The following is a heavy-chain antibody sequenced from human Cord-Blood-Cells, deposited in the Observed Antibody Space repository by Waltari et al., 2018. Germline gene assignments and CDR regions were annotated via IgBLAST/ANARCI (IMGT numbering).Heavy chain of an antibody. CDR3: AKGGYYDFWSGYYWYFDL. J-gene: IGHJ2*01. V-gene: IGHV3-23*01. CDR1: GFTFSRYA. CDR2: ISGSGGST. D-gene: IGHD3-3*01. Sequence: EVQLLESGGGLVQPGGSLRLSCAASGFTFSRYAMSWVRQAPGKGLEWVSAISGSGGSTYYADSVKGRFTISRDNSKNTLYLQMNSLRAEDTAVYYCAKGGYYDFWSGYYWYFDLWGRGTLVTVSS.